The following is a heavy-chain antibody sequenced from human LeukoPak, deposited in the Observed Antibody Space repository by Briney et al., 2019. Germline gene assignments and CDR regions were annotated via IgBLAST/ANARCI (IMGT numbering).Heavy chain of an antibody. CDR2: IYYSGST. J-gene: IGHJ4*02. CDR3: ARAGRGYSGYVGIDY. V-gene: IGHV4-39*07. D-gene: IGHD5-12*01. CDR1: GGSISSSSYY. Sequence: PSETLSLTCTVSGGSISSSSYYWGWIRQPPGKGLEWIGSIYYSGSTYYNPSLKSRVTISVDTSKNQFSLKLSSVTAADTAVYYCARAGRGYSGYVGIDYWGQGTLVTVSS.